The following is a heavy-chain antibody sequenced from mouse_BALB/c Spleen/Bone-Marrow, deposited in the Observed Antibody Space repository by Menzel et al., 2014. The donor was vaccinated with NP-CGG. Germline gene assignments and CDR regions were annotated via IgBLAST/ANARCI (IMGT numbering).Heavy chain of an antibody. Sequence: VKLMDSGAELMKPGASVKISCKATGYTFSSYWIEWVKQRPGHGFEWIGEVLPGSGSTNYNEKFKGKATFTADTSSNTAYMQLSSLTSEDSAVYYCAREDGLWYFDVWGAGTTVTVSS. CDR2: VLPGSGST. V-gene: IGHV1-9*01. CDR1: GYTFSSYW. D-gene: IGHD1-1*01. J-gene: IGHJ1*01. CDR3: AREDGLWYFDV.